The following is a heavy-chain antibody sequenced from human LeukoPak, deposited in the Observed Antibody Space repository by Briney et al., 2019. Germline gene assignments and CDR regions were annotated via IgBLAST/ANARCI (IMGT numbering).Heavy chain of an antibody. CDR2: ISGSRGST. J-gene: IGHJ4*02. CDR3: AKVQDSGSYFFNY. CDR1: GFTFSSYA. D-gene: IGHD1-26*01. V-gene: IGHV3-23*01. Sequence: TGGSLRLSCAASGFTFSSYAMSWVRQAPGKGLEWVSAISGSRGSTYYADSVKGRFTISRDNSKNTLYLQMNSLRAEDTAVYYCAKVQDSGSYFFNYWGQGTLVTVSS.